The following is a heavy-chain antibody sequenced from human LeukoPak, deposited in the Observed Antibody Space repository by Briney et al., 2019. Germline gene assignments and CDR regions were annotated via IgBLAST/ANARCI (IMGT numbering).Heavy chain of an antibody. CDR1: GFTFSSYG. CDR3: AKDQTHPDYGDQTLFDY. D-gene: IGHD4-17*01. Sequence: PGGSLRLSCAASGFTFSSYGMHWVRQAPGKGLEWVAFIRYDGSNKYYADSVKGRFTISRDNSKNTLYLQMNSLRAEDTAVYYCAKDQTHPDYGDQTLFDYWGQGTLVTVSS. J-gene: IGHJ4*02. V-gene: IGHV3-30*02. CDR2: IRYDGSNK.